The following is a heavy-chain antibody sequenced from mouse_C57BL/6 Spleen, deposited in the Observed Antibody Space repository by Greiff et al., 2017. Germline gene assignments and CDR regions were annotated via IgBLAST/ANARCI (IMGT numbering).Heavy chain of an antibody. Sequence: QVQLKESGPELVKPGASVKISCKASGYAFSSSWMNWVKQRPGKGLEWIGRIYPGDGDTNYNGKFKGKATLTADKSSSTAYMQLSSLTSEDSAVYVCARGGTGYAMGYWGQGTSVTVSS. J-gene: IGHJ4*01. CDR3: ARGGTGYAMGY. CDR1: GYAFSSSW. D-gene: IGHD4-1*01. CDR2: IYPGDGDT. V-gene: IGHV1-82*01.